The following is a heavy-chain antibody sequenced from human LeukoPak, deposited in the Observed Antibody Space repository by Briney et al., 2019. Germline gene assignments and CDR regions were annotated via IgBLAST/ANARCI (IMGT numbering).Heavy chain of an antibody. CDR1: GFTFSSYS. Sequence: PGGSLRLSCAASGFTFSSYSMSWVRQAPGKGLEWVSSISSSSSYIYYADSVKGRFTISRDNAKNTLYLQMNSLRAEDTAVYYCAKSLSIAARPFDYWGQGTLVTVSS. J-gene: IGHJ4*02. D-gene: IGHD6-6*01. CDR2: ISSSSSYI. CDR3: AKSLSIAARPFDY. V-gene: IGHV3-21*01.